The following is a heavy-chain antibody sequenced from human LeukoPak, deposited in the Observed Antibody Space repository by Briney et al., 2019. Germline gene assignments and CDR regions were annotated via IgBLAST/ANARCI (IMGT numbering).Heavy chain of an antibody. CDR2: IKQDGSEK. Sequence: GGSLRLSCAASGFTFSSYWKSWVRQAPGKGLEWVANIKQDGSEKYYVDSVKGRFTISRDNAKNSLYLQMNSLRAEDTAVYYCARDGATLVDRWLKDYWGQGTLVTVSS. D-gene: IGHD5-24*01. CDR1: GFTFSSYW. V-gene: IGHV3-7*01. J-gene: IGHJ4*02. CDR3: ARDGATLVDRWLKDY.